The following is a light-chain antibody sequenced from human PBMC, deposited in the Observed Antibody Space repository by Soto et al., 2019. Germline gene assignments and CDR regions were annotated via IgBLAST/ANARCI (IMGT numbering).Light chain of an antibody. V-gene: IGKV3-11*01. J-gene: IGKJ5*01. CDR3: QQRNNWPPEIT. CDR1: QNISIY. CDR2: DAS. Sequence: EIVLTHSPATLSLSPWERATLSCRASQNISIYLAWYQQKPGQAPRLLIYDASNRATGIPARFSGSGSGTDFTLTISNLEPEDFAVYYCQQRNNWPPEITFGQGTRL.